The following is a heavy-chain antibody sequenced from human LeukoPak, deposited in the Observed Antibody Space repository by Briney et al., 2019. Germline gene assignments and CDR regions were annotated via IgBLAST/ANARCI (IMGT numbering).Heavy chain of an antibody. CDR2: ISYDGSNK. CDR3: ARGRFDP. V-gene: IGHV3-30*04. J-gene: IGHJ5*02. CDR1: GFTFSSYA. Sequence: PGRSLRLSRAASGFTFSSYAMHWVRQAPGKGLEWVAVISYDGSNKYYADSVKGRFTISRDNSKNTLYLQMNSLRAEDTAVYYCARGRFDPWGQGTLVTVSS.